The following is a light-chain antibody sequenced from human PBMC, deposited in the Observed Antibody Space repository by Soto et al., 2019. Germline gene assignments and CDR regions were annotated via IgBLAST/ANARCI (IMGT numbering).Light chain of an antibody. CDR2: EVT. CDR1: SSDVGGYHH. V-gene: IGLV2-8*01. J-gene: IGLJ1*01. Sequence: QSALTQPPSASGSPGQSVTISCTGTSSDVGGYHHVSWYQQHPGKAPKVVIYEVTKRPSGVPDRFSGSKSGNTASLTVSGLQAEDEADYYCSSYATGDNYVFGSGTKVTVL. CDR3: SSYATGDNYV.